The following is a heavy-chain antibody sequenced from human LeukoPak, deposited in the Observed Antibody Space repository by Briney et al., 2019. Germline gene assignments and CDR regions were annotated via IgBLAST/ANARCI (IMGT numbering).Heavy chain of an antibody. CDR1: GGSFSGYC. CDR3: ARGFYYGSAADV. CDR2: INHSGST. V-gene: IGHV4-34*01. J-gene: IGHJ6*04. D-gene: IGHD3-10*01. Sequence: SETLSLTCAVYGGSFSGYCWSWIRQPPGKGLEWIGEINHSGSTNYNPSLKSRVTISVDTSKNQFSLKLSSVTAADTAVYYCARGFYYGSAADVWGKGTTVTVSS.